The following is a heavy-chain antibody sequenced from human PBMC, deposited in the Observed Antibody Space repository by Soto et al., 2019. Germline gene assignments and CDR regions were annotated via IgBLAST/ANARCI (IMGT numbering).Heavy chain of an antibody. V-gene: IGHV1-18*04. CDR3: ATEPIYYNDGSGYYPLGH. D-gene: IGHD3-22*01. CDR1: GYSFATYG. Sequence: ASVKVSCKASGYSFATYGFSWVRQAPGQGLECVGWISAHNGDTHYSQKFQGRVTLTTDTSTNTGYMELRSLTSYDTAVYFCATEPIYYNDGSGYYPLGHWGQGTLVTVSS. J-gene: IGHJ4*02. CDR2: ISAHNGDT.